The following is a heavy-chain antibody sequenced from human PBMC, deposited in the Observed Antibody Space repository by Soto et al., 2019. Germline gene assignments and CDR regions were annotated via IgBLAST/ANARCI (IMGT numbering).Heavy chain of an antibody. CDR1: GGSISSYY. CDR3: ARQNYRIDAFDI. V-gene: IGHV4-59*08. CDR2: IYYSGST. J-gene: IGHJ3*02. Sequence: SETLSLTCTVSGGSISSYYWSWIRQPPGKGLEWIGYIYYSGSTNYNPSLKSRVTISVDTSKNQFSLKLSSVTAADTAVYYCARQNYRIDAFDIWGQGTMVTVSS. D-gene: IGHD1-7*01.